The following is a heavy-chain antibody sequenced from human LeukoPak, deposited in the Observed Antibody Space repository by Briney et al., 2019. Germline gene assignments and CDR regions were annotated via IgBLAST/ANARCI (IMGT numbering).Heavy chain of an antibody. V-gene: IGHV3-74*01. J-gene: IGHJ3*01. CDR2: NADGSTT. CDR3: VVVVEPPDSDGFDV. D-gene: IGHD1-14*01. CDR1: GFTFGNSW. Sequence: GGSLRLSCAASGFTFGNSWVHWVRQAPGKGLVWVSLNADGSTTTYADSVKGRFTISRDNARNTLSPQMNSLTIEDTAVYYCVVVVEPPDSDGFDVWGQGTMITVSS.